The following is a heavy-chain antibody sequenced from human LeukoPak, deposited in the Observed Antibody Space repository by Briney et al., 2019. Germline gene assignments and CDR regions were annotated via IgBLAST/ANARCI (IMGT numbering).Heavy chain of an antibody. V-gene: IGHV1-24*01. J-gene: IGHJ5*02. Sequence: ASVKVSCKVSGYTLTELSMHWVRQAPGKGLEWMGGFDPEDGETIYAQKFQGRVTMTEDTSTDTAYTELSSLRSEDTAVYYCATSGSYFIVGWFDPWGQGTLVTVSS. CDR2: FDPEDGET. D-gene: IGHD1-26*01. CDR3: ATSGSYFIVGWFDP. CDR1: GYTLTELS.